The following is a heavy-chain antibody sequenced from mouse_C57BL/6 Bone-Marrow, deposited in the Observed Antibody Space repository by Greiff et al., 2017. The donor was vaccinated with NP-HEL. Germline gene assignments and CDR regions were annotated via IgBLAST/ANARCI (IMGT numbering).Heavy chain of an antibody. J-gene: IGHJ3*01. CDR1: GYTFTSYW. D-gene: IGHD2-4*01. Sequence: QVQLQQPGAELVKPGASVKLSCKASGYTFTSYWMHWVKQRPGQGLEWIGMIHPNSGSTNYNEKFKSKATLTVDKSASTAYMQLSSLTSEDSAVYYCARRGNDYDDGFAYWGQGTLVTVSA. CDR3: ARRGNDYDDGFAY. V-gene: IGHV1-64*01. CDR2: IHPNSGST.